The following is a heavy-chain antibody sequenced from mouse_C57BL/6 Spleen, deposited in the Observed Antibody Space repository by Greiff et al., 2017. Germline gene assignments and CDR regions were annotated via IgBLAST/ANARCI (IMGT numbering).Heavy chain of an antibody. CDR3: ARGNYYGSSYGYFDV. CDR1: GYTFTNYW. J-gene: IGHJ1*03. Sequence: VQLQQPGAELVRPGTSVKMSCKASGYTFTNYWIGWAKQRPGHGLEWIGDIYPGGGYTNYNEKFKGKATLTADKSSSTAYMQFSSLTSEDSAIYYCARGNYYGSSYGYFDVWGTGTTVTVSS. CDR2: IYPGGGYT. V-gene: IGHV1-63*01. D-gene: IGHD1-1*01.